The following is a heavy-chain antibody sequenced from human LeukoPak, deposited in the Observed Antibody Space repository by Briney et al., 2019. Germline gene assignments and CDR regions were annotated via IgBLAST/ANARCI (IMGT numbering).Heavy chain of an antibody. Sequence: ASVKVSCKASGYTFTGYYMHWVRQAPGQGLEWMGWINPNSGGTNYAQKFQGRVTMTRVTSISTASMELSRLRSDDTAVYYCAGVVTVTNNWFDPWGQGTLVTVSS. CDR2: INPNSGGT. V-gene: IGHV1-2*02. CDR1: GYTFTGYY. J-gene: IGHJ5*02. CDR3: AGVVTVTNNWFDP. D-gene: IGHD4-17*01.